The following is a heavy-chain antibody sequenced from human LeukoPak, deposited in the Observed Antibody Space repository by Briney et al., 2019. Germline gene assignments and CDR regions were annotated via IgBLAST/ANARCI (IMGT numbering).Heavy chain of an antibody. CDR3: ARDPKDAFDI. CDR2: INHSGST. J-gene: IGHJ3*02. CDR1: GGSFSGYY. Sequence: SETLSLTCAVYGGSFSGYYWSWIRQPPGKGLEWIGEINHSGSTNYNPSLKSRVTISVDTSKNQFSLKLSSVTAADTAVYYCARDPKDAFDIWVQGTMVTVSS. V-gene: IGHV4-34*01.